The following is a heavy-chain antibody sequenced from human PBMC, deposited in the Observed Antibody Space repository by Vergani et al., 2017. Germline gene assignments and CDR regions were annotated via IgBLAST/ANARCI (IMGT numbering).Heavy chain of an antibody. CDR2: INPNSGGP. V-gene: IGHV1-2*02. CDR1: GYTFTGYY. J-gene: IGHJ6*03. CDR3: ARVADYYDSSGYSYYYYYMDV. D-gene: IGHD3-22*01. Sequence: QVQLVQSGAEVKKPGASVKVSCKASGYTFTGYYMHWVRQAPGQGLEWMGWINPNSGGPNYAQKFQGRVTMTRDTSIRTAYMERSRLRSDDTAVYYCARVADYYDSSGYSYYYYYMDVWGKGTTVTVSS.